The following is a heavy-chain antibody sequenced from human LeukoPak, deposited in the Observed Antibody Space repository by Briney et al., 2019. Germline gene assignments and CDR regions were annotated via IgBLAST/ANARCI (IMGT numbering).Heavy chain of an antibody. CDR1: GFTFRDYT. CDR2: VSGSGRNT. CDR3: AKEWIWFVETYFDY. Sequence: PGGSLRLSCVASGFTFRDYTMNWVRQAPGKGLEWVSSVSGSGRNTFYPDSVEGRFTISRDNSKNTVYLQMNSLRADDTAVYYCAKEWIWFVETYFDYWGQGTLVTVSS. V-gene: IGHV3-23*01. D-gene: IGHD5-12*01. J-gene: IGHJ4*02.